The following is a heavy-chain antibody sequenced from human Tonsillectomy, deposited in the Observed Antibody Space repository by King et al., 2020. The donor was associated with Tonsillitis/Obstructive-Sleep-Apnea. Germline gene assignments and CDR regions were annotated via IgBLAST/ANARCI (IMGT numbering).Heavy chain of an antibody. D-gene: IGHD2/OR15-2a*01. CDR1: GYTFTKYA. CDR3: ASEFNSAMWGPDY. V-gene: IGHV7-4-1*02. J-gene: IGHJ4*02. CDR2: INTNTTNP. Sequence: VQLVESGSELKEPGASVKVSCKASGYTFTKYAVIWVRQAPGQGLEWMGWINTNTTNPTYAQAFTGRFVFSLDTSIGTAYLQNSSLKPEDTALYFCASEFNSAMWGPDYRAQGTLRTVAA.